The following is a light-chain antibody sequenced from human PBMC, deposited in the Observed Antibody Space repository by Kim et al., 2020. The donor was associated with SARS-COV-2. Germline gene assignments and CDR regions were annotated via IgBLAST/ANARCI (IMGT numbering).Light chain of an antibody. CDR1: QSVTSRY. V-gene: IGKV3-20*01. J-gene: IGKJ1*01. Sequence: SPGGVATLSCRASQSVTSRYLAWYQQKRGQPPRILIYAVSNRSGGIPDRFSSSGSGTDFTLTISRLEPEDFAVYYCHHYGGSPETFGQGTKVDIK. CDR2: AVS. CDR3: HHYGGSPET.